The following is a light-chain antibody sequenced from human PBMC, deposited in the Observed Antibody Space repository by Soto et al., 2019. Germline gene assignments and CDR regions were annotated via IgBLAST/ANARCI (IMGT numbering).Light chain of an antibody. CDR1: QSIGRDY. Sequence: EIVLTQSPGTLSVSPGEGATLSCRASQSIGRDYLAWYQQKPGQAPRLLIYGVSRRASGIPDKFSGSGSGTEFTLTINSLEPEDLAVYYCQQYDSSPGTFGQGTTLDIK. J-gene: IGKJ2*01. CDR3: QQYDSSPGT. V-gene: IGKV3-20*01. CDR2: GVS.